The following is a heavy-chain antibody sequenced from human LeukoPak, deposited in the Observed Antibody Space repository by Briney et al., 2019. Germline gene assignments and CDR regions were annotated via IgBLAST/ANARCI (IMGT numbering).Heavy chain of an antibody. CDR2: IYSDGDT. Sequence: SXXXSWXRQXPGRGLEWVSVIYSDGDTRYADSVKGRFTISRDNSKNTLYLQMNSLRAEDTALYYCARERGRGVISPYFDQWGQGSLVTVSS. CDR3: ARERGRGVISPYFDQ. V-gene: IGHV3-66*01. J-gene: IGHJ4*02. D-gene: IGHD3-10*01. CDR1: SXX.